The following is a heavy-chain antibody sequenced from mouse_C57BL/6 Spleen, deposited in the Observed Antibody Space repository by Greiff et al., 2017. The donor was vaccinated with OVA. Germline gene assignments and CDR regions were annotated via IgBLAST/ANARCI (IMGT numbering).Heavy chain of an antibody. CDR2: IDPENGDT. Sequence: EVQLQQSGAELVRPGASVTLSCTASGFNIKDDYMHWVKQRPEQGLEWIGWIDPENGDTEYASKFQGKATITADTSSNTSYLQLSSLTSEDTAVYYCTTYSSYDGSRAWFAYWGQGTLVTVSA. J-gene: IGHJ3*01. CDR3: TTYSSYDGSRAWFAY. CDR1: GFNIKDDY. D-gene: IGHD1-1*01. V-gene: IGHV14-4*01.